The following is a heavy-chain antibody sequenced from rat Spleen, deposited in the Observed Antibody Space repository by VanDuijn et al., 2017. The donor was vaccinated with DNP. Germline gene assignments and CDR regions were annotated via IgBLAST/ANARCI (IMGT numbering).Heavy chain of an antibody. Sequence: EVKLVESGGGLVQPGRSLKLSCAASGFTFSNYYMAWVRQAPKKGLEWVATISTSGSRAYYPDSVKGRFTISRDNAKSTLYLQMNSLRSEDTATYYCTRINYGGYYYVMDAWGQGASVTVSS. J-gene: IGHJ4*01. CDR1: GFTFSNYY. D-gene: IGHD1-11*01. CDR2: ISTSGSRA. CDR3: TRINYGGYYYVMDA. V-gene: IGHV5-25*01.